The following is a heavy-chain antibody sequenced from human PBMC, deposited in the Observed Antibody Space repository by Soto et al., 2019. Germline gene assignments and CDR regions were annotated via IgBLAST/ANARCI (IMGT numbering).Heavy chain of an antibody. V-gene: IGHV4-31*03. D-gene: IGHD1-26*01. CDR2: IYYSGST. CDR1: GGSISSGGYY. J-gene: IGHJ4*02. Sequence: PSETLSLTCTVSGGSISSGGYYWSWIRQHPGKGLEWIGYIYYSGSTYYNPSLKSRVTISVDTSKNQFSLKLSSVTAADTAVYYCARDRKNSGSYYFDYWGQGTLVTVSS. CDR3: ARDRKNSGSYYFDY.